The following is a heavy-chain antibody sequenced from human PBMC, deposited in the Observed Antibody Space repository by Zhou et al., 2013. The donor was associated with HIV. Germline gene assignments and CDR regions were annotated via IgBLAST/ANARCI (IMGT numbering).Heavy chain of an antibody. D-gene: IGHD1-1*01. CDR3: ARRGTWGDRFNVIRGGLDV. V-gene: IGHV1-18*01. J-gene: IGHJ6*02. CDR2: VSAYTGQT. Sequence: QIQLVQSGAEVKKPGASVKVSCKASGYTFATSGVNWLRQAPGQGLQWVGWVSAYTGQTTYAQQFQGRVTMTRNISINTAYMELNSLRSEDTAVYYCARRGTWGDRFNVIRGGLDVWGQGTTVTVSS. CDR1: GYTFATSG.